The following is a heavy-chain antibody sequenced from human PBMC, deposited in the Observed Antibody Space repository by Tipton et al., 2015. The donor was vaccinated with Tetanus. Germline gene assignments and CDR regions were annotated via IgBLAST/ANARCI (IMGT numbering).Heavy chain of an antibody. CDR3: AREADCSGGSCFSGDFDS. Sequence: SLRLSCAASGFIFSSYGIHWVRQAPGKGLEWVAGSWYDGTDQYYADSVKGRFTLSRDNSKNTLYLQMNSLRAEDTALYYCAREADCSGGSCFSGDFDSWGQGTQVTVSS. J-gene: IGHJ4*02. CDR2: SWYDGTDQ. CDR1: GFIFSSYG. D-gene: IGHD2-15*01. V-gene: IGHV3-33*01.